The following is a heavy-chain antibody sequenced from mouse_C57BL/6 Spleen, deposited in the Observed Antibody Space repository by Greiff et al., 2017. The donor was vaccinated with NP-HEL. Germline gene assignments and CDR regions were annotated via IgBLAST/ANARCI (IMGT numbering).Heavy chain of an antibody. Sequence: QVQLQQPGAELVMPGASVKLSCKASGYTFTSYWMHWVKQRPGQGLEWIGEIDPSDSYTNYNQKFKGKSTLTVDKSSSTAYMQLSSLTSEDSAVYYCASMVKGALAYWGQGTLVTVSA. CDR3: ASMVKGALAY. V-gene: IGHV1-69*01. D-gene: IGHD2-2*01. CDR2: IDPSDSYT. J-gene: IGHJ3*01. CDR1: GYTFTSYW.